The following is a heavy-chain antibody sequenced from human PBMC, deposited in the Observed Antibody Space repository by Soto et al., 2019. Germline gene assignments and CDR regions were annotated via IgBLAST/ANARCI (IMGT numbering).Heavy chain of an antibody. J-gene: IGHJ4*02. V-gene: IGHV4-59*12. CDR2: IYHSGSS. CDR1: GGSISSYY. CDR3: ARGYCSSTSYGLVY. D-gene: IGHD2-2*01. Sequence: SETLSLTCTVSGGSISSYYWSWIRQPPGKGLEWIGNIYHSGSSNYNPSLKSRVTISVDTSKNQFSLKLSPVTAADTAVYYCARGYCSSTSYGLVYWGQGTLVTVSS.